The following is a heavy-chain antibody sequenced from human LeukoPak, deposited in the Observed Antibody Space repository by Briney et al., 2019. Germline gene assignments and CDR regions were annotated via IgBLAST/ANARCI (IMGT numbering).Heavy chain of an antibody. D-gene: IGHD3-3*01. V-gene: IGHV5-51*01. Sequence: GESLKISCKGSGYSFTSYWIGWVRQLPGKGLEWMGIIYPGDSDTRYSPSFQGQVTISADKSISTAYLQWSSLKASDTAMYYCARGRRYDFWSGMGAFDIWGQGTMVTVSS. CDR3: ARGRRYDFWSGMGAFDI. J-gene: IGHJ3*02. CDR1: GYSFTSYW. CDR2: IYPGDSDT.